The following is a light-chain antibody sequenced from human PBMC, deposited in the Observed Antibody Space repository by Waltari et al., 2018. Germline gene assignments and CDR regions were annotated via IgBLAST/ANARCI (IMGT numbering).Light chain of an antibody. CDR1: ELPRKY. CDR3: YSSDSTGLRV. J-gene: IGLJ1*01. Sequence: SYELTQTPSVSVSPGQTARITCSGHELPRKYAYWLQQKSGQAPRLVIYEDTKRPSGIPERFSGSRSGTVATWTITGAQVDDEADYYCYSSDSTGLRVFGGGTTVVVL. V-gene: IGLV3-10*01. CDR2: EDT.